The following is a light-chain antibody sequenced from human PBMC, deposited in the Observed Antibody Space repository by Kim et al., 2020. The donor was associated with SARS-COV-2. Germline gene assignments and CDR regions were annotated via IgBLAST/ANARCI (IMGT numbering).Light chain of an antibody. CDR3: QQYNNWPSYS. J-gene: IGKJ2*03. CDR2: GAS. Sequence: EIVMTQSPATLSVSPGERATLSCRASQSVSSNLAWYQQKPGQAPRLLIYGASTRATGIPARFSGSGSGTEFTLTISSLQSEDFAVYCCQQYNNWPSYSFGQGTKLEI. V-gene: IGKV3-15*01. CDR1: QSVSSN.